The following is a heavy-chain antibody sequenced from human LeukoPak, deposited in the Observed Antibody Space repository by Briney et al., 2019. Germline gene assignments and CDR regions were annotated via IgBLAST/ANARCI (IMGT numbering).Heavy chain of an antibody. J-gene: IGHJ4*02. CDR1: GIPFSSYA. D-gene: IGHD3-22*01. CDR2: ISYDGSNK. CDR3: AREPYDSSGYYYY. V-gene: IGHV3-30-3*01. Sequence: GGSLRLSCAASGIPFSSYAMHWVRQAPGKGLEWVAVISYDGSNKYYADSVKGRFTISRDNSKNTLYLQMNSLRAEDTAVYYCAREPYDSSGYYYYWGQGTLVTVSS.